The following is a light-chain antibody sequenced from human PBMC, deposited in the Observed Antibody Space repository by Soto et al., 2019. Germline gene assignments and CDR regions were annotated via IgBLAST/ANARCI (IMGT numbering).Light chain of an antibody. CDR2: DAS. J-gene: IGKJ1*01. Sequence: ILMTQSPATLSVSPGERATLSCRASQSVSNNLAWYQQKPGQAPRLLIYDASTRATGIPARFRGSGSGTEFTLPISGLQSEDFAVYYCQQYNNWPPWTFGRGTKVEIK. CDR3: QQYNNWPPWT. CDR1: QSVSNN. V-gene: IGKV3-15*01.